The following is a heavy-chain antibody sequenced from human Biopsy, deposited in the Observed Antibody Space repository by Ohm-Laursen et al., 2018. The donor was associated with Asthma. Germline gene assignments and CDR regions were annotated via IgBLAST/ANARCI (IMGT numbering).Heavy chain of an antibody. V-gene: IGHV4-39*01. J-gene: IGHJ6*02. CDR2: IYYSGTT. D-gene: IGHD6-13*01. Sequence: SETLSLTCSLSSGSGGYMRSGNYYWGWIRQPPGKGLEWIGSIYYSGTTYYNPSLESRVTVSADTSKNQFSLKLTSVTAADTAAYYCVRGSSSWHHGPFHYYYGLDVWGQGTTVTVS. CDR1: SGSGGYMRSGNYY. CDR3: VRGSSSWHHGPFHYYYGLDV.